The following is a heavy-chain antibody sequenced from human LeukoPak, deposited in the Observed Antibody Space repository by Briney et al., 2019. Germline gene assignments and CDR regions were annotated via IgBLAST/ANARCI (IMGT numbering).Heavy chain of an antibody. CDR2: IKQDGSEK. CDR3: ARSGGSPWGSSFDY. Sequence: GGSLRLSCAASGFTFSSYWVSWVRQAPGKGLEWVANIKQDGSEKYYVDSVKGRFTISRDNAKNSLYLQMNSLRAEDTAVYYCARSGGSPWGSSFDYWGQGTLVTVSS. CDR1: GFTFSSYW. V-gene: IGHV3-7*01. D-gene: IGHD2-15*01. J-gene: IGHJ4*02.